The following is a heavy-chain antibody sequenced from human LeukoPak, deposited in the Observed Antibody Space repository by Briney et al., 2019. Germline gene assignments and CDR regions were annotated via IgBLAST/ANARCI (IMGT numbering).Heavy chain of an antibody. J-gene: IGHJ4*02. D-gene: IGHD2-21*01. CDR3: ARGGEIDIPNDY. CDR1: GYTFSSYH. Sequence: GASVKVSCKASGYTFSSYHIHWVRQAPGQGLEWMGIINPSGGSTTYAQKFQGRVTMTRNTSISTAYMELSSLRSEDTAVYYCARGGEIDIPNDYWGQGTLVTVSS. CDR2: INPSGGST. V-gene: IGHV1-46*01.